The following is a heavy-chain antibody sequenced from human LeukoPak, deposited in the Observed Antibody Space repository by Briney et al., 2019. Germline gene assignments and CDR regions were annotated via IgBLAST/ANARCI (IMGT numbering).Heavy chain of an antibody. V-gene: IGHV4-34*01. CDR1: GGSFSGYY. D-gene: IGHD6-6*01. CDR2: INHSGST. J-gene: IGHJ5*02. Sequence: SETLSLTCAVYGGSFSGYYWSWIRQPPGKGLEWIGEINHSGSTNYNPSLKSRVTILVDTSKNQFSLQLSSVTAADTAVYYCARGQSIAARRRNWFDPWGQGTLVTVSS. CDR3: ARGQSIAARRRNWFDP.